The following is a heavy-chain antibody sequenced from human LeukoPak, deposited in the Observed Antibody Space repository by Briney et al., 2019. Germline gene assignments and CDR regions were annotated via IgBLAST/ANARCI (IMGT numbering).Heavy chain of an antibody. CDR3: ARAVLRYYYYYYGMDV. CDR2: IIPIFGTA. V-gene: IGHV1-69*13. Sequence: SVKVSCKASGGTFSSYAISWVRQAPGQGLEWMGGIIPIFGTANYAQKFQGRVTITADESTSTAYMELSSLRSEDTAVYYCARAVLRYYYYYYGMDVWGQGTTVTVSS. J-gene: IGHJ6*02. CDR1: GGTFSSYA. D-gene: IGHD5-24*01.